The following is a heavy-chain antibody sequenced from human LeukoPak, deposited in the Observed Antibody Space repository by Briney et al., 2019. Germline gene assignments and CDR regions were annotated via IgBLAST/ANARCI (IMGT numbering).Heavy chain of an antibody. V-gene: IGHV3-23*01. CDR3: ARDLPRISGSGSPFDY. D-gene: IGHD3-10*01. CDR2: ISGRGDST. Sequence: GGSLRLSCIASGFTFSSYAMNWVRQAPGKGMEWVSAISGRGDSTYYTDSVKGRFTISRDNSKSTLFLQMNSLRAEDTAVYYCARDLPRISGSGSPFDYWGQGTLVTVSS. J-gene: IGHJ4*02. CDR1: GFTFSSYA.